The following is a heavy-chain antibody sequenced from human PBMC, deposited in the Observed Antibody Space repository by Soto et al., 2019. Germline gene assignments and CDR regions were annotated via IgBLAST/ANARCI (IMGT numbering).Heavy chain of an antibody. V-gene: IGHV3-33*01. D-gene: IGHD2-15*01. CDR1: GFTFSSYG. CDR3: ARDSIVVVVAATRAYYYYYGMDV. CDR2: IWYDGSNK. J-gene: IGHJ6*02. Sequence: SLRLSCAASGFTFSSYGMHWVRQAPGKGLEWVAVIWYDGSNKYYADSVKGRFTISRDNSKNTLYLQMNSLRAEDTAVYYCARDSIVVVVAATRAYYYYYGMDVWGQGTTVTVSS.